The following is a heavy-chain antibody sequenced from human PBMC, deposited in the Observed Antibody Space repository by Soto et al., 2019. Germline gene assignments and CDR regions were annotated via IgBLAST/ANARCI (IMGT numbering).Heavy chain of an antibody. V-gene: IGHV2-5*01. J-gene: IGHJ1*01. D-gene: IGHD3-10*01. CDR3: VHRRITLTFGY. CDR1: RFSLTPIGVG. CDR2: SYWNDEK. Sequence: SGPTLVNPTQTLTLPCTFSRFSLTPIGVGVGWIRQPPGKALEWLALSYWNDEKRYSPSLKNRLTITKDTSKNQVVLTMTDMDPGDTATYYCVHRRITLTFGYWGQGSPVTVSS.